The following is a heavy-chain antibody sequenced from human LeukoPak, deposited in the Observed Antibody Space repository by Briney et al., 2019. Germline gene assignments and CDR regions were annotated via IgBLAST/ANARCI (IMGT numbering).Heavy chain of an antibody. V-gene: IGHV4-39*01. CDR2: IFYSGAT. CDR3: VRHRQWLLFPDY. D-gene: IGHD6-19*01. CDR1: GDSISINYN. J-gene: IGHJ4*02. Sequence: PSETLSLTCTVSGDSISINYNWGWIRQPPGKGLEWIGSIFYSGATYYSPSLKSRVTISVDTSKNQFSLKLSSMTDADTAVYYCVRHRQWLLFPDYWGQGTLVTVSS.